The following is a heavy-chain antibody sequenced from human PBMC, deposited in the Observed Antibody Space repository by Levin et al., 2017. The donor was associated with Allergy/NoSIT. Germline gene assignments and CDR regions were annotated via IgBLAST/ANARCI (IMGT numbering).Heavy chain of an antibody. Sequence: PSETLSLTCAISGDSVSSNIAAWNWIRQSPSRGLEWLGRTYRRSKWYSDYAVSVKSRIIINADTSKNQFSLQLNSVTPEDTAIYYCARGPQYLAVWGQGTTVTVSS. D-gene: IGHD2-2*02. CDR1: GDSVSSNIAA. CDR3: ARGPQYLAV. CDR2: TYRRSKWYS. V-gene: IGHV6-1*01. J-gene: IGHJ6*02.